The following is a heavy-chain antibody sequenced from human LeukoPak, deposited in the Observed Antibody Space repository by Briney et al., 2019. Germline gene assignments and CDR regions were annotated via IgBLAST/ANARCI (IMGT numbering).Heavy chain of an antibody. V-gene: IGHV4-39*01. CDR2: IYYSGST. CDR1: GGSISSSSYY. D-gene: IGHD6-19*01. J-gene: IGHJ4*02. Sequence: PSETLSLTCTVSGGSISSSSYYWGWIRRPPGKGLEWIGSIYYSGSTYYNPSLKSRVTISVDTSKNQFSLKLSSVTAADTAVYYCARTVYSSGWYIDYWGQGTLVTVSS. CDR3: ARTVYSSGWYIDY.